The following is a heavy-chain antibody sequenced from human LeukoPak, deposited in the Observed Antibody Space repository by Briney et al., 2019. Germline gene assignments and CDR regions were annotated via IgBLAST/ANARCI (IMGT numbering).Heavy chain of an antibody. CDR1: GFTVSGNH. J-gene: IGHJ4*02. CDR2: IYSGGTT. Sequence: GGSLRLSCAASGFTVSGNHMSWVRQAPGKGLEWVSLIYSGGTTYYADSVKGRFTISRDNSKNTLYLQMNSLRAEDTAVYYCARSSERKYYFDYWGQGTLVTVSS. CDR3: ARSSERKYYFDY. V-gene: IGHV3-53*01. D-gene: IGHD3-22*01.